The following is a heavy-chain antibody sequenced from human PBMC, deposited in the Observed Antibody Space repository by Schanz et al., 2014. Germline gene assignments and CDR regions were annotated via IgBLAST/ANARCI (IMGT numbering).Heavy chain of an antibody. Sequence: DVQLLESGGGLVQPGGSLRLSCAASGFTLSNSDMHWVRQGTGKGLEWVSTIGYLGDTYYPDSVKGRFTVSRDSGQNSWYRQMNSLRAGDTTVDYCAREADWNLHYWGQGALVTVSS. CDR1: GFTLSNSD. V-gene: IGHV3-13*01. J-gene: IGHJ4*02. D-gene: IGHD1-1*01. CDR3: AREADWNLHY. CDR2: IGYLGDT.